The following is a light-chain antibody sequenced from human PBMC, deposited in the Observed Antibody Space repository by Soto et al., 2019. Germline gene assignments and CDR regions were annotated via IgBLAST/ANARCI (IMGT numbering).Light chain of an antibody. CDR2: WAS. J-gene: IGKJ4*01. Sequence: DIVMTQSPDSLAVSLGERATINCKSSQTVLYNSNNKNYLAWYQQKPRQPPKLLIYWASTRESGVPDRSSGSGSGTDFTLTISSLQAEDVAVYYCQQYYSNPLTFGGGTKVEI. V-gene: IGKV4-1*01. CDR1: QTVLYNSNNKNY. CDR3: QQYYSNPLT.